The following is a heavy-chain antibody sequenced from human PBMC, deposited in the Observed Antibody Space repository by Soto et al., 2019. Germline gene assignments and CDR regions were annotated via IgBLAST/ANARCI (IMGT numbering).Heavy chain of an antibody. CDR2: IDPSDSYT. V-gene: IGHV5-10-1*01. D-gene: IGHD3-22*01. CDR3: ARLADDSSGYYYAEYFQH. J-gene: IGHJ1*01. Sequence: PGESLKISCKGSGYSFTSYWISWVRQMPGKGLEWMGRIDPSDSYTNYSPSFQGHVTISADKSISTAYLQWSSLKASDTAMYYCARLADDSSGYYYAEYFQHWGQGTLVTVSS. CDR1: GYSFTSYW.